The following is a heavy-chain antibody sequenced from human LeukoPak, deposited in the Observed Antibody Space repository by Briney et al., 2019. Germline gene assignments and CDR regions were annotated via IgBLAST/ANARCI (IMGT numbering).Heavy chain of an antibody. CDR2: MYYSGDS. CDR3: ARELPSTGNRFAP. D-gene: IGHD1-14*01. V-gene: IGHV4-59*01. CDR1: GVPITDYY. J-gene: IGHJ5*02. Sequence: SETLSLTCNISGVPITDYYWSWIRLAPRRGLEWIGYMYYSGDSNSNPSLEGRVTMSADTSTNQFSLRLTSVTAADTAIYYCARELPSTGNRFAPWRQGILVTVSS.